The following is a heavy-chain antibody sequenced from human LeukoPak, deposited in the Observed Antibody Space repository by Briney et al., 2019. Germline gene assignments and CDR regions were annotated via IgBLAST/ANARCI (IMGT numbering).Heavy chain of an antibody. D-gene: IGHD6-6*01. CDR3: ASDSSIAARRGVYYYYMDV. CDR2: IYYSGST. V-gene: IGHV4-59*11. J-gene: IGHJ6*03. Sequence: SETLSLTCTVSGGSISSHYWSWIRQPPGKGLEWIGYIYYSGSTNYNPSPKSRVTISVDTSKNQFSLKLSSVTAADTAVYYCASDSSIAARRGVYYYYMDVWGKGTTVTVSS. CDR1: GGSISSHY.